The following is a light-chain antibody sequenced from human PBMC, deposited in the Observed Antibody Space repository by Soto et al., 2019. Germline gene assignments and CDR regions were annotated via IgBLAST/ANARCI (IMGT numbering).Light chain of an antibody. CDR3: QQSSSTFPIT. V-gene: IGKV1-39*01. Sequence: DIQMTQCPSSLSASVGDSVTITCRAIQTINIYLNWYQQKPGKAPQLLIFGASSLQSGVPSRLSGSGDGTDFTLTISNLKPGDFATYYCQQSSSTFPITFGQGTRMEIK. CDR1: QTINIY. CDR2: GAS. J-gene: IGKJ5*01.